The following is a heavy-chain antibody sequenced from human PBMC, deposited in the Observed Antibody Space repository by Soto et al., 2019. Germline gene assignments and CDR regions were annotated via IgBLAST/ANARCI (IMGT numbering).Heavy chain of an antibody. J-gene: IGHJ6*03. V-gene: IGHV1-18*01. CDR1: GYTFTSYG. Sequence: ASVKVSCKASGYTFTSYGISWVRQAPGQGLEWMGWISAYNGNTNYAQKLQGRVTMTTDTSTSTAYMELRSLRSDDTAVYYCARYGSYYDILTGYYVGYYYYYMDVWGKGTTVTVSS. CDR3: ARYGSYYDILTGYYVGYYYYYMDV. CDR2: ISAYNGNT. D-gene: IGHD3-9*01.